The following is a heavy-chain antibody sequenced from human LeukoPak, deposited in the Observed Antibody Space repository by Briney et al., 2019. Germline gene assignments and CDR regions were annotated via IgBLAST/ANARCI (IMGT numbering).Heavy chain of an antibody. CDR1: GYSIISGYY. Sequence: PSETLSLTCAVSGYSIISGYYWGWIRQPPGKGLEWIGSIYHSGSTYYNPSLKSRVTISVDTSKNQFSLKLSSVTAADTAVYYCARDHAMIVVVKTWFDPWGQGTLVTVSS. J-gene: IGHJ5*02. V-gene: IGHV4-38-2*02. CDR3: ARDHAMIVVVKTWFDP. CDR2: IYHSGST. D-gene: IGHD3-22*01.